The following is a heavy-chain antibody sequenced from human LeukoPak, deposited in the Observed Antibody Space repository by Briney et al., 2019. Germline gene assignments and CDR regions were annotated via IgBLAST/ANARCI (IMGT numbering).Heavy chain of an antibody. CDR1: DGSISSSSYY. V-gene: IGHV4-39*01. CDR3: ARSGWPGY. Sequence: SETLSLTCTVSDGSISSSSYYWGWIRQPPGKGLEWIGSIYYSGSTYYNPSLKSRVTISVDTSKNQFSLKLSSVTAADTAVYYCARSGWPGYWGQGTLVTVSS. D-gene: IGHD6-19*01. J-gene: IGHJ4*02. CDR2: IYYSGST.